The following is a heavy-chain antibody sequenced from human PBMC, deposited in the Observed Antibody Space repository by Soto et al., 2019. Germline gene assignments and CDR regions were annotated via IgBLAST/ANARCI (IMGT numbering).Heavy chain of an antibody. CDR2: IYYSGST. J-gene: IGHJ4*02. Sequence: SETLSLTCTVSGGSISSYYWSWIRQPPGKGLEWIGYIYYSGSTNYNPSLKSRVTISVDTSKNQFSLKLSSVTAADTAVYYCAGQIQLWFPFDYWGQGTLVTVSS. CDR3: AGQIQLWFPFDY. CDR1: GGSISSYY. D-gene: IGHD5-18*01. V-gene: IGHV4-59*01.